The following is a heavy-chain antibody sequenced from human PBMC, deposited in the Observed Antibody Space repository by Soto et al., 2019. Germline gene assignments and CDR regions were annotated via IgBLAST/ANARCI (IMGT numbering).Heavy chain of an antibody. CDR1: GGTFSNYA. V-gene: IGHV1-69*12. Sequence: QVQLVQSGAEVKKPGSSVKVSCKASGGTFSNYAISWVRQAPGQGLEWKGGITPIFGTANYAQKFQGRVRITADESMNTAYMELSRLRSEDTAVYYCAQTLGLAVAGPGRFDLWGRGTLVTVSS. J-gene: IGHJ2*01. D-gene: IGHD6-19*01. CDR2: ITPIFGTA. CDR3: AQTLGLAVAGPGRFDL.